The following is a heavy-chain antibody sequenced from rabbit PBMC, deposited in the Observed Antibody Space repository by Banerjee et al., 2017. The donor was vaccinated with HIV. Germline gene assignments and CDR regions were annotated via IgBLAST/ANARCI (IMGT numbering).Heavy chain of an antibody. CDR1: GIDFSRPYY. D-gene: IGHD4-1*01. V-gene: IGHV1S45*01. Sequence: QQHLEESGGGLVKPGGTLTLTCKASGIDFSRPYYMCWVRQAPGKGLEWIGCIYTGSGSTYYANWAKGRFTISKTSSTTVDLKMTSLTAADTATYFCARDLAGVVGWNFGLWGQGTLVTVS. CDR2: IYTGSGST. CDR3: ARDLAGVVGWNFGL. J-gene: IGHJ4*01.